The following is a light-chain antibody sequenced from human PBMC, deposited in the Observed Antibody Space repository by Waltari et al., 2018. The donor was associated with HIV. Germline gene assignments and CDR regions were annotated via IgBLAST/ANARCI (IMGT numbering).Light chain of an antibody. CDR2: GAS. J-gene: IGKJ2*01. CDR3: QQYETSPYT. Sequence: ENVLTQSPGTLSLSPGESATLSCRASHNLDYIYLAWHQQKPGQAPRLLIYGASHRADGIPDKLSGSWSGTDFTLTITRLDPEDFALYFCQQYETSPYTFGQGTRLEIK. V-gene: IGKV3-20*01. CDR1: HNLDYIY.